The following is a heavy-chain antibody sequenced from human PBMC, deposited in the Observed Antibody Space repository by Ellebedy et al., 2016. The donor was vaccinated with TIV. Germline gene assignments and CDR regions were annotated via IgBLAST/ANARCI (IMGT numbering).Heavy chain of an antibody. CDR3: ARAPTITTNYDY. V-gene: IGHV3-53*01. Sequence: GESLKISCAPSGFTVSSNYMSWVRQAPGKGLEWVSIIYSDGTTHYADSVKGRFTISRDNSKNTVYLQMNSLTAEDTALYYCARAPTITTNYDYWGQGTLVAVSS. D-gene: IGHD5-12*01. J-gene: IGHJ4*02. CDR2: IYSDGTT. CDR1: GFTVSSNY.